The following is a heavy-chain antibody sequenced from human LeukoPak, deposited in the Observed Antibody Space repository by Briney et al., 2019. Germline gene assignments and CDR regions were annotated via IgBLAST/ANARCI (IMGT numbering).Heavy chain of an antibody. J-gene: IGHJ4*02. Sequence: AGGSLRLSCAASGFNFYSYWMHWLRQPPGKGLVWVSRINIDGSTTKDADSVQGRFTISRDNGKNTLYLQMNSLRAEDTAVYFCAREPLGAGQYYFDSWGQGTLVTVSS. V-gene: IGHV3-74*03. D-gene: IGHD6-19*01. CDR2: INIDGSTT. CDR1: GFNFYSYW. CDR3: AREPLGAGQYYFDS.